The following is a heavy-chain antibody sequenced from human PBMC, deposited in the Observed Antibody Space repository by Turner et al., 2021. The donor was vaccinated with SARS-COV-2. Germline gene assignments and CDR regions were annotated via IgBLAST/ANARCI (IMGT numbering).Heavy chain of an antibody. Sequence: QVQLVQSGAEVKKPGASVKVSCQASGYTFTTYYLHWVRQAPGHGLEWMGMITPSSGYTTYAQTFQGRVTMTRDTSTTTVYMDLSSLTFEDTAVYFCTRSRPGSTVTFDYWGQGTLVTVSS. CDR3: TRSRPGSTVTFDY. CDR1: GYTFTTYY. CDR2: ITPSSGYT. V-gene: IGHV1-46*03. J-gene: IGHJ4*02. D-gene: IGHD4-17*01.